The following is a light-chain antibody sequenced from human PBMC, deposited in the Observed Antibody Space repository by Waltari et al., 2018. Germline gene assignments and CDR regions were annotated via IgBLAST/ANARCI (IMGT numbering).Light chain of an antibody. CDR1: QSRLNSNGNNY. CDR2: LGS. CDR3: MQAAQTPLT. J-gene: IGKJ1*01. Sequence: DIVMTQSPLSLPVTPGEPASISCRSSQSRLNSNGNNYLDWYLQRPGQSPQLLIYLGSNRASGVPDRFSGSGSGTDFTLKISRVEAEDVGVYYCMQAAQTPLTFGQGTKVEIK. V-gene: IGKV2-28*01.